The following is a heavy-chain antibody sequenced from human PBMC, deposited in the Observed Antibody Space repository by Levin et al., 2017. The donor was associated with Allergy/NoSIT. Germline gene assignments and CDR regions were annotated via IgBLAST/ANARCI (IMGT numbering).Heavy chain of an antibody. CDR3: ARSKQFYDTVLYYYYGMDV. V-gene: IGHV3-33*01. CDR1: GFTFSSYG. Sequence: GGSLRLSCAASGFTFSSYGMHWVRQAPGKGLEWVAVIWYDGSNKYYADSVKGRFTISRDNSKNTLYLQMNSLRAEDTAVYYCARSKQFYDTVLYYYYGMDVWGQGTTVTVSS. J-gene: IGHJ6*02. CDR2: IWYDGSNK. D-gene: IGHD3-9*01.